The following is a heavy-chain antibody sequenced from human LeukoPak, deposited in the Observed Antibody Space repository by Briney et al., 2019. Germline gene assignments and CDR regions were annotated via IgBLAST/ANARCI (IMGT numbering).Heavy chain of an antibody. CDR2: IYYSGST. Sequence: SETLSLTCTVSGGSISSYYWSWIRQPPGKGLEWIGYIYYSGSTNYNPSLKSRVTISVDTSKNQFSLKLSSVSAADTAVYYCARGDLWFGELLSGPWGQGTLVTVSS. V-gene: IGHV4-59*01. J-gene: IGHJ5*02. CDR3: ARGDLWFGELLSGP. CDR1: GGSISSYY. D-gene: IGHD3-10*01.